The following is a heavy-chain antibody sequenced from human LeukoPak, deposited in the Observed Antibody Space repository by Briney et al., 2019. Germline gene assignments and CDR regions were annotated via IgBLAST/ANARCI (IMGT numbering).Heavy chain of an antibody. CDR2: ISAYNGNT. CDR3: ARGRGWLRDPLNWFDP. J-gene: IGHJ5*02. D-gene: IGHD5-24*01. Sequence: ASVKVSCQASGSPFTTYGISWVRQAPGQGLEWMGWISAYNGNTNYAQKLQGRVTMTTDTSTSTAYMELRSLRSDDTAVYYCARGRGWLRDPLNWFDPWGQGTLVTVSS. V-gene: IGHV1-18*01. CDR1: GSPFTTYG.